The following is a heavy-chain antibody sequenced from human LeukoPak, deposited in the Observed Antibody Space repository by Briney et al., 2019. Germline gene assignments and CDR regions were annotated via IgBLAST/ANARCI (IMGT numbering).Heavy chain of an antibody. D-gene: IGHD2-15*01. CDR1: GYTFTSYG. CDR2: ISAYNGNT. J-gene: IGHJ4*02. V-gene: IGHV1-18*01. Sequence: ASMKVSCKASGYTFTSYGISWVRQAPGRGLEWMGWISAYNGNTNYAQKLQGRVTMTTDTSTSTAYMELRSLRSDDTAVYYCARDFGIGSGPAGFDYWGQGTLVTVSS. CDR3: ARDFGIGSGPAGFDY.